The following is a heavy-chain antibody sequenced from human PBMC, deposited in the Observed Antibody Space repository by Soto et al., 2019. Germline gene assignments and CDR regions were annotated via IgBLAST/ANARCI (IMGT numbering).Heavy chain of an antibody. J-gene: IGHJ4*02. D-gene: IGHD3-10*01. CDR1: GGTFRSST. CDR2: IIPMFGTA. CDR3: ARAQGCYSDYIGNSPFDD. Sequence: QVQLVQSGAEVKKPGSSVKVSCRASGGTFRSSTFSWVRQAPGQGLEWMGVIIPMFGTAVYAQSFQGRVTITADESTSKAFMELSSLRSDDTAVYYCARAQGCYSDYIGNSPFDDWGQGALVTVAS. V-gene: IGHV1-69*12.